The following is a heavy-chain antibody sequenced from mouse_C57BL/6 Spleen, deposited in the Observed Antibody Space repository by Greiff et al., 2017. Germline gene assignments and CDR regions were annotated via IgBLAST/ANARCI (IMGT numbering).Heavy chain of an antibody. CDR3: ARRDSNYGWFAY. D-gene: IGHD2-5*01. CDR1: GYAFTNYL. CDR2: INPGSGGT. Sequence: VQVVESGAELVRPGTSVKVSCKASGYAFTNYLIEWVKQRPGQGLEWIGVINPGSGGTNYNEKFKGKATLTADKSSSTAYMQLSSLTSEDSAVYFCARRDSNYGWFAYWGQGTLVTVSA. V-gene: IGHV1-54*01. J-gene: IGHJ3*01.